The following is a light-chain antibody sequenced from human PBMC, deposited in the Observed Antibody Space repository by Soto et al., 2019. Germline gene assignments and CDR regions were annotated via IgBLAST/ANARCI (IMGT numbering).Light chain of an antibody. Sequence: DIQRTSSPSTLSASVGDRVTITCRASQSISSWLAWYQHKPGKAPKLLIYKASTLKSGVPSRFSVSGSGTEFTLTISSLQPDDFATYYCQHYNNYPRKCGQGTTVDIK. V-gene: IGKV1-5*03. CDR3: QHYNNYPRK. J-gene: IGKJ1*01. CDR1: QSISSW. CDR2: KAS.